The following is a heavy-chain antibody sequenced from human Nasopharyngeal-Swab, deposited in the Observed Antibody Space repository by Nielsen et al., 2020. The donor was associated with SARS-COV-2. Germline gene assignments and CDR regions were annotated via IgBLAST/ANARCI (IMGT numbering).Heavy chain of an antibody. Sequence: GESLNISCKGSGYSFTNYWIAWVRQMPGKGLEWMGIIYPGDSDTRYSPSFQGQVTISADKSISATYLQWSSLKASDTAMYYCARPTRLWFGELLSPDNYFDYWGQGTLVTVSS. D-gene: IGHD3-10*01. J-gene: IGHJ4*02. V-gene: IGHV5-51*01. CDR1: GYSFTNYW. CDR2: IYPGDSDT. CDR3: ARPTRLWFGELLSPDNYFDY.